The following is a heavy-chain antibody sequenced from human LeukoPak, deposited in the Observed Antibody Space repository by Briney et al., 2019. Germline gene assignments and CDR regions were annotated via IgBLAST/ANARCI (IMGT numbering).Heavy chain of an antibody. V-gene: IGHV1-2*02. CDR2: ISPDSGGT. Sequence: ASVKVSCKASGYTFTAYYIHWVRQAPGQGLEWMGWISPDSGGTDYAQKFQGRVTMTRDTSISTTYVELSSLTSDDTAVYYCAIQPWGSGNNWYFDLWGRGTLVTVSS. CDR1: GYTFTAYY. D-gene: IGHD7-27*01. CDR3: AIQPWGSGNNWYFDL. J-gene: IGHJ2*01.